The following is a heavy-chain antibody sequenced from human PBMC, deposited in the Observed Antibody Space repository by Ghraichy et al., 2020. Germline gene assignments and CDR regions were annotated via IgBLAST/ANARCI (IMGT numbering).Heavy chain of an antibody. Sequence: GGSLRLSWIVCAHILTPFTMLCVRRPLVMDKESVAVISYDGSNTFYEDSVKDRFTLSRDNSENTLYLQVDSLRPEDTGVFFCAKALQGSPVLESWGQGTLVHVSS. V-gene: IGHV3-30*08. CDR3: AKALQGSPVLES. CDR1: AHILTPFT. J-gene: IGHJ4*02. CDR2: ISYDGSNT. D-gene: IGHD2-15*01.